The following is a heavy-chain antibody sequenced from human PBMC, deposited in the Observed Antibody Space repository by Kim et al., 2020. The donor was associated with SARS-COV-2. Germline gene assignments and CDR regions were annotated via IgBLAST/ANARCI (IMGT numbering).Heavy chain of an antibody. D-gene: IGHD3-10*01. V-gene: IGHV4-59*01. J-gene: IGHJ6*02. CDR2: IYYSGST. CDR3: AMGLLWFGELLYGMDV. Sequence: SETLSLTCTVSGGSISSYYWSWIRQPPGKGLEWIGYIYYSGSTNYNPSLKSRVTISVDTSKNQFSLKLSSVTAADTAVYYCAMGLLWFGELLYGMDVWGQGTTVTVSS. CDR1: GGSISSYY.